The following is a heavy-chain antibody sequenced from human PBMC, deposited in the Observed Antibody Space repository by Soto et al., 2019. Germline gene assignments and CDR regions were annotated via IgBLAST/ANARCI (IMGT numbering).Heavy chain of an antibody. V-gene: IGHV4-30-2*01. Sequence: QLQLQESGSGLVRPSQTLSLTCAVSGGSISSGGYSWNWIRQPPGKGLEWIGYIYHSGSTLYNPSLKSRVTIAVDKSKTQFSLKLSSVTAAATAVYYCARDHLEGTWFDPWGQGTLVTVSS. D-gene: IGHD3-10*01. CDR2: IYHSGST. CDR1: GGSISSGGYS. J-gene: IGHJ5*02. CDR3: ARDHLEGTWFDP.